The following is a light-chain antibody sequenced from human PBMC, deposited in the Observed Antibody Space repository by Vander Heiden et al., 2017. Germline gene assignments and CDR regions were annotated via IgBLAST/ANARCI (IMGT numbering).Light chain of an antibody. Sequence: SYELTQSPSVSVSPGQTASITCSGDKLGDKYACWYQQKPGQSPVLVIYQESERPSGIPERFSGSNSGNTATLTISGTQAMDEADYYCQAWDSSTVVFGGGTKLTVL. CDR1: KLGDKY. CDR2: QES. CDR3: QAWDSSTVV. J-gene: IGLJ2*01. V-gene: IGLV3-1*01.